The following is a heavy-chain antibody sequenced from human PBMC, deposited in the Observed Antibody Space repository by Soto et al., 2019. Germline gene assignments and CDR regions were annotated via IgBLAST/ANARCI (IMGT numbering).Heavy chain of an antibody. CDR2: IYYSGST. Sequence: QVQLQESGPGLVKPSQTLSLTCTVSGGSISSGGYYWSWIRQHPGKGLEWIGYIYYSGSTYYNPSLKSRVTISVDTSKNQFSLKLSSVTAADTAVYYCARARFMITLGGVIVGGGFGYWGQGTLVTVSS. D-gene: IGHD3-16*02. CDR3: ARARFMITLGGVIVGGGFGY. V-gene: IGHV4-31*03. CDR1: GGSISSGGYY. J-gene: IGHJ4*02.